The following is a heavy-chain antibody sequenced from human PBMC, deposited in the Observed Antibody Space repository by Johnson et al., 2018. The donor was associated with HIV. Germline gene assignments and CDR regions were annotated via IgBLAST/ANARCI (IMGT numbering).Heavy chain of an antibody. J-gene: IGHJ3*02. CDR3: AKGGSAVAVAFDI. D-gene: IGHD6-19*01. Sequence: QVQLVESGGGVVQPGRSLRLSCAASGFTFSSYGMHWVRQAPAKGLEWVAVISYDGSDKDYADSVKGRFTISRDNSKNTLYLQMNSLRAEDTAVYYCAKGGSAVAVAFDIWGQGTMVTVSS. CDR2: ISYDGSDK. CDR1: GFTFSSYG. V-gene: IGHV3-30*04.